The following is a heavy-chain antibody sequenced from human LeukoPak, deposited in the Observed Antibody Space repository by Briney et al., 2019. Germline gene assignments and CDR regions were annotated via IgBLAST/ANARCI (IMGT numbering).Heavy chain of an antibody. CDR1: GYTFTGYY. V-gene: IGHV1-2*02. D-gene: IGHD2/OR15-2a*01. Sequence: GASVKVSCKASGYTFTGYYMHWVRQAPGQGLEWMGWINPNSGGTNYAQKLQGRVTMTTDTSTTTAYMELRSLRSHDTAVYYCARVLHGARGYYFHYWGQGTLVTVSS. J-gene: IGHJ4*02. CDR2: INPNSGGT. CDR3: ARVLHGARGYYFHY.